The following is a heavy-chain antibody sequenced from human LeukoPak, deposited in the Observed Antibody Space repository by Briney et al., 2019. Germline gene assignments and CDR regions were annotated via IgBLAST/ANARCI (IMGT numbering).Heavy chain of an antibody. CDR3: ARDEWELLGDYYFDY. CDR1: GGTFSSYA. V-gene: IGHV1-69*04. CDR2: IIPIFGIA. D-gene: IGHD1-26*01. J-gene: IGHJ4*02. Sequence: SVKVSCKASGGTFSSYAISWVRQAPGQGLEWMGRIIPIFGIANYAQKFQGRVTITADKSTSTAYIELSSLRSEDTAVYYCARDEWELLGDYYFDYWGQGTLVTVSS.